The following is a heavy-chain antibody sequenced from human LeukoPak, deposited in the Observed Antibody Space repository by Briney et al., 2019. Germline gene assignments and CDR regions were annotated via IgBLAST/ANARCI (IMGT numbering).Heavy chain of an antibody. D-gene: IGHD3-10*01. J-gene: IGHJ5*02. CDR1: GGSISSSNR. Sequence: GTLSLTCAVSGGSISSSNRWSWVRQPPGKGLEWVGEIYHSGSTNYNPSLKSRVTISVDKSKNQFSLKLSSVTAADTAVYYCARTSAMVRGVIILAEGWFDPWGQGTLVTVSS. CDR2: IYHSGST. V-gene: IGHV4-4*02. CDR3: ARTSAMVRGVIILAEGWFDP.